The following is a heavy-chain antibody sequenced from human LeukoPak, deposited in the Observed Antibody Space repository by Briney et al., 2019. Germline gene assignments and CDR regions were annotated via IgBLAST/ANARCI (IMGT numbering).Heavy chain of an antibody. J-gene: IGHJ4*02. CDR3: VREIDGRYFDY. V-gene: IGHV3-7*01. Sequence: GGCLRLSCAASGFTFSSYWMSWVRQAPGKGLEWVANKNQGGNEKYYVDSVRGRFTISRDNAKNSLYLQMNSLRVEDTAVYYCVREIDGRYFDYWGQGTLVTVSS. D-gene: IGHD3/OR15-3a*01. CDR2: KNQGGNEK. CDR1: GFTFSSYW.